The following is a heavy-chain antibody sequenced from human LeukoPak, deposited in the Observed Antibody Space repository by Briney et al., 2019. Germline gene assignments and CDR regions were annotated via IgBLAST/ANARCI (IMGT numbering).Heavy chain of an antibody. V-gene: IGHV3-48*03. D-gene: IGHD6-13*01. CDR3: ARVGSSSWYNWFDP. J-gene: IGHJ5*02. Sequence: PGGSLRLSCAASGFTFTSYEMNWVRQAPGKGLEWVSYISTSGSYIKYADSVKGRFTISRGNAKNSVYLQMNSLRAEDTAVHYCARVGSSSWYNWFDPWGQGTLVTVSS. CDR2: ISTSGSYI. CDR1: GFTFTSYE.